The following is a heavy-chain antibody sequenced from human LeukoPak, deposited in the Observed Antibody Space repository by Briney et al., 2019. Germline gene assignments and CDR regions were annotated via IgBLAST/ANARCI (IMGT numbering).Heavy chain of an antibody. CDR3: ARQRDSNWFDP. CDR1: GYTFINYY. V-gene: IGHV1-46*01. D-gene: IGHD4-11*01. CDR2: INPSAGST. Sequence: ASVKVSCKASGYTFINYYMHWVRQAPGQGLEWMGIINPSAGSTTYAQNFQGRVTMTRDTSTNTVYMELNSLRFDDTAVYYCARQRDSNWFDPWGQGTLVTVSS. J-gene: IGHJ5*02.